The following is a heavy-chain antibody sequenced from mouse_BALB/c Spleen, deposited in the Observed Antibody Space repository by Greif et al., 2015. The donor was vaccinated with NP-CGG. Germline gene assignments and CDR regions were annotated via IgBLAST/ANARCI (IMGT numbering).Heavy chain of an antibody. CDR1: GFTFSSYT. Sequence: EVKLMESGGGLVQPGGSLKLSCAASGFTFSSYTMSWVRQTPEKRLEWVAYISNGGGSTYYPDTVKGRFTISRDNAKNTLYLQMSSLKSEDTAMYYCARQTYYDYDEALAWFAYWRQGTLVTVSA. CDR2: ISNGGGST. D-gene: IGHD2-4*01. V-gene: IGHV5-12-2*01. CDR3: ARQTYYDYDEALAWFAY. J-gene: IGHJ3*01.